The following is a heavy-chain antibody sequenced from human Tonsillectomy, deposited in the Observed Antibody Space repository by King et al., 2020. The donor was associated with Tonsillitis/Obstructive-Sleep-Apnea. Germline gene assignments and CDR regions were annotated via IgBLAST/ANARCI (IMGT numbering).Heavy chain of an antibody. CDR3: ARSGLRGYSQKGLDY. D-gene: IGHD5-18*01. Sequence: VQLVESGGGLVKPGGSLRLSCAASGFTFSDYYMSWIRQAPGKGLEWVSYISSSSSYTNYADSVKGRFTISRDNAKNSLYLQMNSLRAGDTAVYYCARSGLRGYSQKGLDYWGQGTLVTVSS. CDR1: GFTFSDYY. J-gene: IGHJ4*02. V-gene: IGHV3-11*05. CDR2: ISSSSSYT.